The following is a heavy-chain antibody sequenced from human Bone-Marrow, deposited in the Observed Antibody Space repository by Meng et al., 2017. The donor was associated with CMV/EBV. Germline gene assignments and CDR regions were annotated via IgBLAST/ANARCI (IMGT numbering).Heavy chain of an antibody. CDR2: INKDGSVT. Sequence: GESLKISCATSLFTFDRYWMHWVRQSPEKGLVWVSLINKDGSVTKYVDSVKGRFTISRDNAKDTLYLQMNSLRAEDTGVYYCVREVEQTGLRHFDSWGQGTLVTVSS. V-gene: IGHV3-74*03. CDR3: VREVEQTGLRHFDS. J-gene: IGHJ4*02. D-gene: IGHD1/OR15-1a*01. CDR1: LFTFDRYW.